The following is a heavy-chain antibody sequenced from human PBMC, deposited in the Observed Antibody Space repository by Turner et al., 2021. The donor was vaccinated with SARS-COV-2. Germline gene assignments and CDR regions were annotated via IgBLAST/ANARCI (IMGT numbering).Heavy chain of an antibody. V-gene: IGHV3-21*01. D-gene: IGHD3-22*01. CDR3: ARWDNYYDSSGYYPDAFDI. CDR2: ISSSSSYI. Sequence: EVQLVESGGGLVKPGGSLRLSCAASGFTFSSYSMNWVRQAPGKGLEWVSSISSSSSYIYYADSVKGRFTISRDNAKNSLYLQMNSLRAEDTAVYYCARWDNYYDSSGYYPDAFDIWGQGTIVTVSS. J-gene: IGHJ3*02. CDR1: GFTFSSYS.